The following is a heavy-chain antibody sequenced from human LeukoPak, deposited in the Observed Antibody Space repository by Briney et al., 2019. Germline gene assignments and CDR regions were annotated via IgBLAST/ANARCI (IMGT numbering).Heavy chain of an antibody. Sequence: ASVKVSCKASGYTFTSYGISWVRQAPGQGLEWMGWISAYNGNTNYAQKLQGRVTMTTDTSTSTAYRELRSLRSDDTAVDYCARGYRLTRQPNDAFDIWGQGTMVTVSS. CDR1: GYTFTSYG. CDR2: ISAYNGNT. D-gene: IGHD5-18*01. J-gene: IGHJ3*02. CDR3: ARGYRLTRQPNDAFDI. V-gene: IGHV1-18*01.